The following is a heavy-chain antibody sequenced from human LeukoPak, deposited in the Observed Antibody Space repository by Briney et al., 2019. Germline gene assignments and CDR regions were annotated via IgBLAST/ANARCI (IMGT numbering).Heavy chain of an antibody. D-gene: IGHD3-22*01. J-gene: IGHJ4*02. CDR1: GFTVSSNY. CDR2: IYSGGST. CDR3: AREPQNYYYDSSGYYYS. V-gene: IGHV3-66*01. Sequence: GGSLRLSRAASGFTVSSNYMSWVRQAPGKGLEWVSVIYSGGSTYYADSVKGRFTISRDNSKNTLYLQMNSLRAEDTAVYYCAREPQNYYYDSSGYYYSWGQGTLVTVSS.